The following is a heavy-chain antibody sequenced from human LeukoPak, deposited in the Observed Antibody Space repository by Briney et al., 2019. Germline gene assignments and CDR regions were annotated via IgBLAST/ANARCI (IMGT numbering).Heavy chain of an antibody. Sequence: AAVKVSCKASGGTFSSYAISWVRQAPGQGLEWMGLILPRDGSTTYAQKFQGRVTMATDTSTNTVYMELNSLRSEDTAVYYCGRVEGITAEEGDWGQGTLVTVSS. V-gene: IGHV1-46*01. J-gene: IGHJ4*02. CDR1: GGTFSSYA. D-gene: IGHD1-20*01. CDR3: GRVEGITAEEGD. CDR2: ILPRDGST.